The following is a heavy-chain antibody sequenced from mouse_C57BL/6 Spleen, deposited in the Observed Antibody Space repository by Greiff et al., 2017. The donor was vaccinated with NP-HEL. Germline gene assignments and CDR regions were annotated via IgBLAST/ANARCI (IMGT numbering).Heavy chain of an antibody. D-gene: IGHD2-1*01. CDR2: INPNNGGT. CDR1: GYTFTDYN. Sequence: EVQLQQSGPELVKPGASVKMSCKASGYTFTDYNMHWVKQSHGKSLEWIGYINPNNGGTSYNQKFKGKATLTVNKSSSTAYMELRSLTSEDSAVYYCARDGDYGNSAWFAYWGQGTLVTVSA. J-gene: IGHJ3*01. V-gene: IGHV1-22*01. CDR3: ARDGDYGNSAWFAY.